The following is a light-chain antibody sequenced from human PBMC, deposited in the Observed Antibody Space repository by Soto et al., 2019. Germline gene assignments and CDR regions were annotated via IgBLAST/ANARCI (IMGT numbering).Light chain of an antibody. CDR3: QQYGSSSLT. Sequence: EVVLTQSPGTLSLSPGEGATLSCRASQSVSSSYLAWYQHKPGQAPRLLIYGASSRATGIPDRFSGSGSGTDFTLTISRLEPEDFVVYYCQQYGSSSLTFGGGTKVDIK. CDR2: GAS. CDR1: QSVSSSY. J-gene: IGKJ4*01. V-gene: IGKV3-20*01.